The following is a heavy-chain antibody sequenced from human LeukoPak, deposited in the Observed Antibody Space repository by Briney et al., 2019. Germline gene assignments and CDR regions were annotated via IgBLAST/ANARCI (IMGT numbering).Heavy chain of an antibody. CDR2: IYYSGST. CDR3: ARAQDCSSTSCYTLHDAFDI. D-gene: IGHD2-2*02. CDR1: GGSISSYY. J-gene: IGHJ3*02. V-gene: IGHV4-59*01. Sequence: TSETLSLTCTVSGGSISSYYWSWIRQPPGKGLEWIGYIYYSGSTNYNPSLKSRVTISVDTSKNQFSLELSSVTAADTAVYYCARAQDCSSTSCYTLHDAFDIWGQGTMVTVSS.